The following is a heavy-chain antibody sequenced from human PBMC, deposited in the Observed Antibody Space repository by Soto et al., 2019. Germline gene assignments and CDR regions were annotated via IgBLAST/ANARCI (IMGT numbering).Heavy chain of an antibody. J-gene: IGHJ4*01. Sequence: XGSLRLSCAASVFTFSSYGMHWVRQSPGKGLEWVAVISYDGSNKYYADSVKGRFTISRDNSKNTLYLQMNSLRAEDTAVYYCAKDQGGRGLQIWLRDLPDYWGHGTLGIVSS. V-gene: IGHV3-30*18. CDR1: VFTFSSYG. CDR2: ISYDGSNK. D-gene: IGHD5-18*01. CDR3: AKDQGGRGLQIWLRDLPDY.